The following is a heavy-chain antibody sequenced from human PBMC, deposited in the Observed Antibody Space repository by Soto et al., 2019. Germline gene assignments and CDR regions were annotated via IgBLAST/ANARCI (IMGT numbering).Heavy chain of an antibody. J-gene: IGHJ4*02. D-gene: IGHD6-19*01. V-gene: IGHV3-30*18. CDR3: AKGGRQWLVTSDFIY. CDR1: GFTFSDYA. CDR2: VSHDGRTT. Sequence: VQLVESGGGVVQPGRSLRLSCAASGFTFSDYAMHWVRQAPGKGLEWVAVVSHDGRTTHYADSVKGRVTISRDSSKNTVSLEMPSLRAEDTAVYYCAKGGRQWLVTSDFIYWGQGALVTVSS.